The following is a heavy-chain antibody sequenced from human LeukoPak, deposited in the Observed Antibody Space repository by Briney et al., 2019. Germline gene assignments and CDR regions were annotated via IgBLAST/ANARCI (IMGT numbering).Heavy chain of an antibody. Sequence: SETLSLTCTVSGGSISGYYWSWIRQPPGKGLEWIGYIYYSGSTNYNPSLKSRVTISVDTSKNQFSLKLSSVTAADTAVYYCARGLGATLNYGMDVWGQGTTVTVSS. D-gene: IGHD1-26*01. CDR1: GGSISGYY. CDR3: ARGLGATLNYGMDV. J-gene: IGHJ6*02. V-gene: IGHV4-59*01. CDR2: IYYSGST.